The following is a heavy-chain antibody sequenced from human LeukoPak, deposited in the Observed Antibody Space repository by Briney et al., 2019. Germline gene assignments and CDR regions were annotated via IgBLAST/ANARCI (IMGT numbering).Heavy chain of an antibody. V-gene: IGHV4-34*01. J-gene: IGHJ4*02. CDR2: INHSGST. CDR3: ARGSCGSTSCVFDY. Sequence: SETLSLTCAVYGGSFRGYYWSWIRQPPGKGLEWIGEINHSGSTNYNPSLKSRVTISVDTSKNQFSLKLSSVTAADTAVYYCARGSCGSTSCVFDYWGQGTLVTVSS. CDR1: GGSFRGYY. D-gene: IGHD2-2*01.